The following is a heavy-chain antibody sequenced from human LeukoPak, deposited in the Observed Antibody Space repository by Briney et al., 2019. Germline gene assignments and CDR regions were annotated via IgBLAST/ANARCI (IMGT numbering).Heavy chain of an antibody. CDR1: GYTFTNYD. D-gene: IGHD3-16*01. CDR2: MSPNSGNT. Sequence: GASVKVSCKASGYTFTNYDMNWVRQATGQGLEWMGWMSPNSGNTGYAQKFQGRVTITRNTSISTAYMELSSLRSEDTAVYYCLGGESFDYWGQGTLVTVSS. CDR3: LGGESFDY. V-gene: IGHV1-8*03. J-gene: IGHJ4*02.